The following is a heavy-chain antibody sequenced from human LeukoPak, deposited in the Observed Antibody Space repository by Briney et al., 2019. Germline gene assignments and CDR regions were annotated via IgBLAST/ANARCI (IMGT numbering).Heavy chain of an antibody. Sequence: ASVKVSCKASGGTFSSYAISWVRQAPGQGLEWMGWISAYNGNTNYAQKLQGRVTMTTDTSTSTAYMELRSLRSDDTAVYYCAREALGTAMVNYFDYWGQGTLVTVSS. D-gene: IGHD5-18*01. CDR1: GGTFSSYA. V-gene: IGHV1-18*01. CDR3: AREALGTAMVNYFDY. J-gene: IGHJ4*02. CDR2: ISAYNGNT.